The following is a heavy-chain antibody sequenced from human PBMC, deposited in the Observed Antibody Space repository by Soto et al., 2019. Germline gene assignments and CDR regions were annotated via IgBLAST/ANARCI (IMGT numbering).Heavy chain of an antibody. V-gene: IGHV3-33*01. CDR1: GFTFSSYV. Sequence: QVHLLESGGGVVQPGRSLRLSCATSGFTFSSYVMHWVRQAPGKGLEWVAAIWSDGSNKYYTDSVKGRFTISRDNSKNTLYLQMNSLRAEDTAVYNSARESGSYHFDYWGQGTLVTVSS. D-gene: IGHD1-26*01. CDR3: ARESGSYHFDY. CDR2: IWSDGSNK. J-gene: IGHJ4*02.